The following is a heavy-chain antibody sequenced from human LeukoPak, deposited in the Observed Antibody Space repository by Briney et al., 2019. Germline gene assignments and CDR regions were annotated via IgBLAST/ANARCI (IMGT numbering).Heavy chain of an antibody. CDR2: IFYSGTT. D-gene: IGHD3-3*01. CDR1: GGSISSYY. Sequence: SETLSLTCSVSGGSISSYYWSWIRQPPGKGLEWIGFIFYSGTTNHNPSLKSRVTISVDTSKNQFSLKLASVTAADTAVYYCARERSGSEIFARSFDIWGQGTMVTVSS. CDR3: ARERSGSEIFARSFDI. V-gene: IGHV4-59*12. J-gene: IGHJ3*02.